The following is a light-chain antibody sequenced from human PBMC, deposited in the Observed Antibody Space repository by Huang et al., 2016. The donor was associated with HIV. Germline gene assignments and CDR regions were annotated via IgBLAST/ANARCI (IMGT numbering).Light chain of an antibody. J-gene: IGKJ2*01. CDR2: KAS. V-gene: IGKV1-5*03. CDR3: QQLQSSPYT. Sequence: DIQMTQSPSTLSASIGDRVTITCRASQSLSGWLAWYQQKPGKAPTLLIAKASSLQSGVPPRFSGSGSGTDFILTISSLQPDDFAAYYCQQLQSSPYTFGQGIKLEIK. CDR1: QSLSGW.